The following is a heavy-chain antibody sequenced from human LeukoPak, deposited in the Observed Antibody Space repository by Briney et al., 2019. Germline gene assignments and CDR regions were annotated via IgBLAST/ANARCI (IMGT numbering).Heavy chain of an antibody. V-gene: IGHV1-8*01. CDR1: GFTFTSYD. CDR2: MNPNTGNT. Sequence: ASVKVSCKASGFTFTSYDTNWARQASGQGFEWMGWMNPNTGNTGYAQKFQGRVTMTRDTSTSTAYMELRGLRSEDTAVYYCVRDGEGAGISVNYWFDHWGQGTLVTVSS. J-gene: IGHJ5*02. D-gene: IGHD6-13*01. CDR3: VRDGEGAGISVNYWFDH.